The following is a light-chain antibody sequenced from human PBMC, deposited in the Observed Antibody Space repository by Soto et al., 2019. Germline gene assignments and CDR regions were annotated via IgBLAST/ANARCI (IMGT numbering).Light chain of an antibody. CDR1: QSINGW. CDR3: QQYNSYWWT. V-gene: IGKV1-5*01. Sequence: DIQMTQSPSTLSASVGDRVTITCRASQSINGWLAWYQQKPGKAPKFLIYDVSSLASGVPSRFSGSGSGTEFTLTISSLQPDDFATYYCQQYNSYWWTFGQGTKVDIK. CDR2: DVS. J-gene: IGKJ1*01.